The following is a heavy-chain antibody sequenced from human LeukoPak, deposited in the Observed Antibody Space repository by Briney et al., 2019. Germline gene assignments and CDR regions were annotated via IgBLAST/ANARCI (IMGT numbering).Heavy chain of an antibody. J-gene: IGHJ4*02. CDR2: ISGSGGST. D-gene: IGHD3-9*01. CDR3: AKARYFDWSIDY. Sequence: AGRSLRLSCAASEFIFSSYAMSWVRQAPGKGLEWVSAISGSGGSTYYADSVKGRFTISRDNSKNTLYLQMNSLRAEDTAVYYCAKARYFDWSIDYWGQGTLVTVSS. CDR1: EFIFSSYA. V-gene: IGHV3-23*01.